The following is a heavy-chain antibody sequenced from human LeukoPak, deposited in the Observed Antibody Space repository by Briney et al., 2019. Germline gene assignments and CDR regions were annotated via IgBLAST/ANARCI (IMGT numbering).Heavy chain of an antibody. CDR1: GFTFSSYS. D-gene: IGHD1-26*01. Sequence: PGGSLRLSCAASGFTFSSYSMNWVRQAPGTGLEWVSSITSNTNYIYYADSVKGRFTISRDNAKNSLYLQMNSLRAEDTAVYKCVRPFHSGSRLDAFDIWGHGTMVTVSS. J-gene: IGHJ3*02. CDR2: ITSNTNYI. CDR3: VRPFHSGSRLDAFDI. V-gene: IGHV3-21*01.